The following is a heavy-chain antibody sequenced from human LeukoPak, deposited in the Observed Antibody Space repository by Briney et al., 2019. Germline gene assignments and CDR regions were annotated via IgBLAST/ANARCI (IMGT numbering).Heavy chain of an antibody. D-gene: IGHD1-26*01. CDR2: INHSGST. Sequence: PSETLSLTCAVYGVSFSGYYWSWIRQPPGKGLEWIGEINHSGSTNYNPSLKSRVTISVDTSKNQFSLKLSSVTAADTAVYYCARLSGSPYYFDYWGQGTLVTVSS. V-gene: IGHV4-34*01. J-gene: IGHJ4*02. CDR1: GVSFSGYY. CDR3: ARLSGSPYYFDY.